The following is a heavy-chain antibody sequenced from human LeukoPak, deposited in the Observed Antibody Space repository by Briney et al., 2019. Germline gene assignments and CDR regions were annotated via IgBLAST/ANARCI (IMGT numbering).Heavy chain of an antibody. J-gene: IGHJ6*03. CDR1: GGSIISSSYY. CDR2: IYYSGST. CDR3: ARADSSSWSYYYYYYMDV. V-gene: IGHV4-39*01. Sequence: SETLSLTCTVSGGSIISSSYYWGWIRQPPGKGLEWIGSIYYSGSTYYNPSLKSRVTISVDTSKNQFSLKLSSVTAADTAVYYCARADSSSWSYYYYYYMDVWGKGTTVTVSS. D-gene: IGHD6-13*01.